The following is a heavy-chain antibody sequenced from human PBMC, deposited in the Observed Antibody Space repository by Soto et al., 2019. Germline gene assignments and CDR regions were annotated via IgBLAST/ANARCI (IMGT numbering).Heavy chain of an antibody. D-gene: IGHD2-8*02. Sequence: ASETLSLTCTVSGASITGSFFWSWIRQPAGKGLEWIGRFSLSGTTNYTPSLRSRVTMSADVSKNQFSLRLTSVTAADTALYYCARGMTPPGAPAWYYFDSWGQGNLATGS. CDR2: FSLSGTT. CDR1: GASITGSFF. J-gene: IGHJ4*02. CDR3: ARGMTPPGAPAWYYFDS. V-gene: IGHV4-4*07.